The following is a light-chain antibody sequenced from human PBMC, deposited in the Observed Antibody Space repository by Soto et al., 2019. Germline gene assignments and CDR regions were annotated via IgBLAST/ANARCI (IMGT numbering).Light chain of an antibody. J-gene: IGKJ2*01. CDR2: DAS. Sequence: EIVLTQSPATLSLSPGERATLSCRASQSVDSYLAWYQQKPGQAPRLLIYDASNRATGVPARFSGSGSGTDFTLTISSLEPADFAVYYCQQRSSWYTFGQGTRLEMK. CDR1: QSVDSY. CDR3: QQRSSWYT. V-gene: IGKV3-11*01.